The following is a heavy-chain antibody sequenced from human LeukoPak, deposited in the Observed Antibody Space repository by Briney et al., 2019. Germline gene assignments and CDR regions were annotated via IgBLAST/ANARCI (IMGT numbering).Heavy chain of an antibody. V-gene: IGHV4-39*01. J-gene: IGHJ3*02. CDR1: GGSFSGYY. CDR3: ARHPTTVVTPREANDAFDI. D-gene: IGHD4-23*01. CDR2: IYYSGST. Sequence: SETLSLTCAVYGGSFSGYYWGWIRQPPGKGLEWIGSIYYSGSTYYNPSLKSRVTISVDTSKNQFSLKLSSVTAADTAVYYCARHPTTVVTPREANDAFDIWGQGTMVTVSS.